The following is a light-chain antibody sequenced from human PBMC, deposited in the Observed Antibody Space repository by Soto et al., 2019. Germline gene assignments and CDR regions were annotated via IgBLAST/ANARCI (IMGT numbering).Light chain of an antibody. J-gene: IGKJ3*01. Sequence: EIVLTQSPATLSLSPGERATLSCRASQSLSTYLAWYQQKPGQAPRLLIYDASDRATGIPARFSGSGSGTAFTITIRSLQPEDSAVYSCQQRSNWPTFGPGTKVDI. V-gene: IGKV3-11*01. CDR1: QSLSTY. CDR3: QQRSNWPT. CDR2: DAS.